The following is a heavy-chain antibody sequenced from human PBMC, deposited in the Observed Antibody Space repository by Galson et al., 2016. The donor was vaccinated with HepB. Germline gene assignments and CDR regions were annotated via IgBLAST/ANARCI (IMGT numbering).Heavy chain of an antibody. CDR2: IHYSGIT. CDR3: ARDGSYDSLAGFYNGWFDP. V-gene: IGHV4-31*03. CDR1: DDSMTRPGYY. D-gene: IGHD3-9*01. Sequence: PLSLTCSVSDDSMTRPGYYWTWIRQPPGGGLEWIGYIHYSGITFYNPSLRSRVIISLDMSKNLFTLRLTSVTAADTGVYYCARDGSYDSLAGFYNGWFDPWGQGTLVTVSS. J-gene: IGHJ5*02.